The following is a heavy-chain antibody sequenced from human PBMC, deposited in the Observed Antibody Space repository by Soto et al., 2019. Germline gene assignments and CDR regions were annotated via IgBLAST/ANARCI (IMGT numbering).Heavy chain of an antibody. V-gene: IGHV4-59*11. CDR2: IHYSGST. J-gene: IGHJ4*02. Sequence: SETLSLTCSVSGGSIISHYWSWIRQPPGKGLEWIGYIHYSGSTDYNPSLKSRLTISVDTSKNQFSLKLNSMTAADTAVYYCARGGWSLDYWGQGTLVTVSS. CDR1: GGSIISHY. CDR3: ARGGWSLDY. D-gene: IGHD2-15*01.